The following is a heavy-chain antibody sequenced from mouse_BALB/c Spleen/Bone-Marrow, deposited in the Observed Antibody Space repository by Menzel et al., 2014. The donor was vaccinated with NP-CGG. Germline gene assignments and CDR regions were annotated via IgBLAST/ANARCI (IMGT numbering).Heavy chain of an antibody. V-gene: IGHV1S22*01. J-gene: IGHJ1*01. CDR1: GYTFXSYW. CDR2: IYPGSGST. Sequence: LQQPGSELVRPGASVKLSCKASGYTFXSYWMHWVKQRPGQGLEWIGNIYPGSGSTNYDEKFKSKATLTVDTSSSTAYMQLSSLTSEDSAVYYCTRSGYYGSSYGYFDVWGAGTTVTVSS. CDR3: TRSGYYGSSYGYFDV. D-gene: IGHD1-1*01.